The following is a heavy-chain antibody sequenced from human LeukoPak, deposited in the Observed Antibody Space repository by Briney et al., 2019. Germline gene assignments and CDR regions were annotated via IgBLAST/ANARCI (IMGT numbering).Heavy chain of an antibody. Sequence: ASVKVSCKASGYTFTRYNMHWVRQAPGQRLEWMGWINLGNGNTKDSQKFQGRVTITRDTSANTTYMELSSLRSEDTAVYYCARDAEYRYGYPYHYGMDVWGQGTTVTVSS. CDR1: GYTFTRYN. V-gene: IGHV1-3*01. J-gene: IGHJ6*02. CDR3: ARDAEYRYGYPYHYGMDV. D-gene: IGHD5-18*01. CDR2: INLGNGNT.